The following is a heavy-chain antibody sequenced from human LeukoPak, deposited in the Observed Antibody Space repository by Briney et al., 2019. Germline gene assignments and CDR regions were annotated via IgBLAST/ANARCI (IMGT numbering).Heavy chain of an antibody. Sequence: GGPLRLSCAASGFTFSNAWMSWVRQAPGKGLEWVGRIKSKTDGGTTDYAAPVKGRFTISRDDSKNTLYLQMNSLKTEDTAVYYCTTDRYCSGGSCYSGYYFDYWGQGTLVTVSS. V-gene: IGHV3-15*01. CDR2: IKSKTDGGTT. CDR1: GFTFSNAW. CDR3: TTDRYCSGGSCYSGYYFDY. J-gene: IGHJ4*02. D-gene: IGHD2-15*01.